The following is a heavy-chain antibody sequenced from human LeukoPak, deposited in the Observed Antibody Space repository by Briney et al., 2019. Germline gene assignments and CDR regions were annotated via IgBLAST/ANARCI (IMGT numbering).Heavy chain of an antibody. V-gene: IGHV4-34*01. J-gene: IGHJ4*02. CDR2: INHSGST. D-gene: IGHD6-6*01. Sequence: EPSETLSLTCAVYGGSFSGYYWSWIRQPPGKGLEWIGEINHSGSTNYNPSLKSRVTISVDTSKNQFSLKLSSVTAADTAVYYCARHPRQLVLDYWGQGTLVTVSS. CDR3: ARHPRQLVLDY. CDR1: GGSFSGYY.